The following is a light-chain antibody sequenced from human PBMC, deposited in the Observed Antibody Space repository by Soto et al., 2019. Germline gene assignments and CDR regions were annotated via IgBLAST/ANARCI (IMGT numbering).Light chain of an antibody. Sequence: EIVLTQSPATLSLSPGDRATLSCRASQSVSSYLAWYQQKPGQAPRLLIYDATNRATGIPPRFSGSGSGTDFTLTISSREPEEFAVYYCQQRSNWPPTFGQGTKVEIK. CDR1: QSVSSY. V-gene: IGKV3-11*01. CDR2: DAT. J-gene: IGKJ1*01. CDR3: QQRSNWPPT.